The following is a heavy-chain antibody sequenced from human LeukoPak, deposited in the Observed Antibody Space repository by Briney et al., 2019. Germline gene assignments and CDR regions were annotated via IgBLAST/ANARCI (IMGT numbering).Heavy chain of an antibody. CDR1: GYIFTDYY. CDR2: IDSGSTST. Sequence: PGGSLRLSCAASGYIFTDYYMSWVRQAPGKGLEWVSFIDSGSTSTKYADSVKGRFSISRDNAKNTLYLHMNSLRAEDTAVYYCARGRLSSGRYDDWGQGTLVTVSS. V-gene: IGHV3-11*06. J-gene: IGHJ4*02. CDR3: ARGRLSSGRYDD. D-gene: IGHD6-19*01.